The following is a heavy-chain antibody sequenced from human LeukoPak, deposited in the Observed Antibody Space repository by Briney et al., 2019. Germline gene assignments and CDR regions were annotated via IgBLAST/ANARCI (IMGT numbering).Heavy chain of an antibody. J-gene: IGHJ3*02. V-gene: IGHV3-23*01. CDR3: AKGHDYGDYDDAFVI. D-gene: IGHD4-17*01. Sequence: GGSLRLSCAASGFTFSSYAMSWVRQAPGKGLEWVSSISGGSDRTYYADSVKGRFTISRDNSKNTLFLQMNSLRAEDTAVYYCAKGHDYGDYDDAFVIWGHGTMVTVSS. CDR2: ISGGSDRT. CDR1: GFTFSSYA.